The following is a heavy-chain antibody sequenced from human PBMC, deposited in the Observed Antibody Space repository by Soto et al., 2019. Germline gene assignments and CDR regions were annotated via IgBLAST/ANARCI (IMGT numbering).Heavy chain of an antibody. V-gene: IGHV5-51*01. Sequence: GESLKISCKGSGYSFTSCWIGWVRQMPGKGLEWMGIIYPGDSDTRYSPSFQGQVTISADKSISTAYLQWSSLKASDTAMYYCAREYCSGGSCPWFDPWGQGTLVTVSS. CDR2: IYPGDSDT. CDR1: GYSFTSCW. J-gene: IGHJ5*02. D-gene: IGHD2-15*01. CDR3: AREYCSGGSCPWFDP.